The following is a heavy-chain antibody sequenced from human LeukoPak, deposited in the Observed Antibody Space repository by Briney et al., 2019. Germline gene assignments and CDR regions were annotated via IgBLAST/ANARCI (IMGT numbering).Heavy chain of an antibody. CDR2: IRSKAYGGTT. D-gene: IGHD3-10*01. CDR1: GFTFGDYA. CDR3: TRDRFGEFLFDY. Sequence: PGGSLRLSCTASGFTFGDYAMSWVRQAPGKGLEWLGFIRSKAYGGTTEYAASVKGRFTISRDDSKSNAYLQMNSLKTEDTAVYYCTRDRFGEFLFDYWGQGTLVTVSS. V-gene: IGHV3-49*04. J-gene: IGHJ4*02.